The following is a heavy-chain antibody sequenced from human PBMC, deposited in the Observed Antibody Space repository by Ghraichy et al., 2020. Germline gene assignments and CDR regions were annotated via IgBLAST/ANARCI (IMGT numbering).Heavy chain of an antibody. Sequence: GGSLRLSCAASGFTFSSYGMHWVRQAPGKGLEWVAVISYDGSNKYYADSVKGRFTISRDNSKNTLYLQMNSLRAEDTAVYYCAKHGSSGKDAFDIWGQGTMVTVSS. V-gene: IGHV3-30*18. CDR3: AKHGSSGKDAFDI. CDR2: ISYDGSNK. J-gene: IGHJ3*02. D-gene: IGHD6-6*01. CDR1: GFTFSSYG.